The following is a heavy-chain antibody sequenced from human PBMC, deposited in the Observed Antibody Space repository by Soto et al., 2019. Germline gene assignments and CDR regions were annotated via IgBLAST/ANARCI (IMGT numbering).Heavy chain of an antibody. CDR3: VRYDPGEPLDYFYYYGMDV. CDR1: GYTFTGYY. D-gene: IGHD3-10*01. Sequence: ASVKVSCKASGYTFTGYYMHWVRQAPGQGLEWMGWINPNSGGTNYAQKFQGWVTMTRDTSINTAYMELSSLRSDDTAVYYCVRYDPGEPLDYFYYYGMDVWGQGTTVTVSS. V-gene: IGHV1-2*04. CDR2: INPNSGGT. J-gene: IGHJ6*02.